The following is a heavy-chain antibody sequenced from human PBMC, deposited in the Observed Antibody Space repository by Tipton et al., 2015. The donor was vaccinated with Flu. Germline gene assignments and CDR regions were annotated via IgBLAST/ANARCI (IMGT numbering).Heavy chain of an antibody. Sequence: SLRLSCAASGFTVSTNYMTWVRQAPGKGLEWVSMIFSDGSTYYADSVKGRFTISRDNSKNTLYLQMNSLRAEDTAVFYCARGLGDSSGYFDLWGQGTLVTVSS. CDR2: IFSDGST. D-gene: IGHD3-22*01. J-gene: IGHJ4*02. CDR3: ARGLGDSSGYFDL. V-gene: IGHV3-53*01. CDR1: GFTVSTNY.